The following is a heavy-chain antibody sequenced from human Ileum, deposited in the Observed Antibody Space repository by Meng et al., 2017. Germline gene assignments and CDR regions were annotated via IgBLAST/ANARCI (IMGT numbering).Heavy chain of an antibody. CDR2: IVPNFGSP. J-gene: IGHJ4*01. D-gene: IGHD6-19*01. Sequence: SVKVSCKASGGIFGTYAFSWVRQAPGQGLEWMGGIVPNFGSPTYAQSFQDRVTISADIATRTVYMELTSLRSKDTAVYYCARDRGVSGGQWLPAYWGQGTLVTVSS. CDR1: GGIFGTYA. CDR3: ARDRGVSGGQWLPAY. V-gene: IGHV1-69*06.